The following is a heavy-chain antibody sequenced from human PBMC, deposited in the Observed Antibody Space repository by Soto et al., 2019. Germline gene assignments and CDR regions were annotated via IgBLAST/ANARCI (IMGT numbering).Heavy chain of an antibody. CDR2: IRDRAYNYAT. V-gene: IGHV3-73*01. J-gene: IGHJ4*02. CDR3: TRLISAAQDD. D-gene: IGHD3-16*02. Sequence: EVLLVESGGGVVQPGGSLKLSCVASGFVVKDSSIHWVRQASGKGLEWVGRIRDRAYNYATAYTASVKGRFTISRDDSTNTAYLQMNSLRTEYTAIYYCTRLISAAQDDWGQGTLVTVSS. CDR1: GFVVKDSS.